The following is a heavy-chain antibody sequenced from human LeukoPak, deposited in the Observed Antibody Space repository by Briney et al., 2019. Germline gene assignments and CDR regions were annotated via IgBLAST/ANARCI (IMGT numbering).Heavy chain of an antibody. V-gene: IGHV3-48*02. J-gene: IGHJ4*02. Sequence: PGWSLRLSCAASGFTFSSYSMNWVRQAPGKGLEWVSYISSSSSTIYYADSVKGRFTISRDNAKNSLYLQMNSLRDEDTAVYYCARGYYYDSSGYFYWGQGTLVTVSS. CDR2: ISSSSSTI. CDR1: GFTFSSYS. CDR3: ARGYYYDSSGYFY. D-gene: IGHD3-22*01.